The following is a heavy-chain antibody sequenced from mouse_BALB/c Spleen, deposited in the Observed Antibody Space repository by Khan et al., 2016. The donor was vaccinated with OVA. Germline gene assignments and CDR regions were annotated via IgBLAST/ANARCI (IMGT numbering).Heavy chain of an antibody. CDR3: ARGGYGGFAY. D-gene: IGHD2-2*01. CDR2: IFPGSVST. V-gene: IGHV1-9*01. J-gene: IGHJ3*01. Sequence: QVQLQQPGGDLMKPGASVKISCKATGYTFSSYWIEWVKQRPGHGLEWIGQIFPGSVSTTYNEKFKGKATFTADTSSNTAYMQLSSLTSEDSAVYYWARGGYGGFAYWGQGTLVPVSA. CDR1: GYTFSSYW.